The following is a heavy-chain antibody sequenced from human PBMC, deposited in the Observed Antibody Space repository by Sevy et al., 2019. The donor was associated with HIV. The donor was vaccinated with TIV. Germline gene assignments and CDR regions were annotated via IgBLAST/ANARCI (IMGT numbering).Heavy chain of an antibody. Sequence: GGSLRLSCAASGLTFSSYWMSWVRQAPGKGLEWVANIKQDGSEKYYVDSVKGRFTISRDNAKNSLYLQMNILRAEDTAVYYCAREYSSSPRGGGDAFDIWGQGTMVTVS. D-gene: IGHD6-6*01. J-gene: IGHJ3*02. CDR1: GLTFSSYW. CDR3: AREYSSSPRGGGDAFDI. CDR2: IKQDGSEK. V-gene: IGHV3-7*01.